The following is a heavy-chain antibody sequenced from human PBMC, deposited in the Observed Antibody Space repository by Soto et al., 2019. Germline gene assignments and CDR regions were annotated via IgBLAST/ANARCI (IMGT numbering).Heavy chain of an antibody. CDR3: ARDRDDYGSGNYYNRIEF. CDR1: GYTFTSYD. CDR2: MNPNSGNT. V-gene: IGHV1-8*01. Sequence: SSVKVSCKASGYTFTSYDVNWLRQATGQGLEWMGWMNPNSGNTGYAQKFQGRVTITGNASTSTAYMELSRLRSEDTAVYYCARDRDDYGSGNYYNRIEFWGQGTLVTVSS. D-gene: IGHD3-10*01. J-gene: IGHJ4*02.